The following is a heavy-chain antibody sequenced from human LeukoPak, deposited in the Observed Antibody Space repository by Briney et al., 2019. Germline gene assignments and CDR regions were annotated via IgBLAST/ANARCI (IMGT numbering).Heavy chain of an antibody. J-gene: IGHJ5*02. CDR1: GFTFSSYE. Sequence: GESLRLSCAASGFTFSSYEMNWVRQAPGKGLEWVSFITNSGTTKHYADSVKGRFTISRDNAKNSVYLQMSSLRAEDTAVYYCARGLLLTCGQGTLVTVSS. V-gene: IGHV3-48*03. D-gene: IGHD2-15*01. CDR3: ARGLLLT. CDR2: ITNSGTTK.